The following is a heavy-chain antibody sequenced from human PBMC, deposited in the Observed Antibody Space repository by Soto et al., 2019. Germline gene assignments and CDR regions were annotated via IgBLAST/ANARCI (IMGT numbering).Heavy chain of an antibody. CDR2: IYYNGNT. D-gene: IGHD1-20*01. V-gene: IGHV4-39*01. CDR1: GGSLSSSSYY. Sequence: QLHLQESGPGLVKPSETLSLTCSVSGGSLSSSSYYWAWIRQPPGRRLEWIGTIYYNGNTYYNPSLKRRVTMALDVSQNETSLKLSSGTATDTAVYYCGRHDGTCYLLAITLWGQGTLATVSS. J-gene: IGHJ4*02. CDR3: GRHDGTCYLLAITL.